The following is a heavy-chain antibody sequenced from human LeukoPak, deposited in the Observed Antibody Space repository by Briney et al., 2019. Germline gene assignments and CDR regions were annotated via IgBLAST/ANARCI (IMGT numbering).Heavy chain of an antibody. D-gene: IGHD7-27*01. CDR1: GYNFGDNY. V-gene: IGHV1-2*02. J-gene: IGHJ5*02. Sequence: ASVKVSCKASGYNFGDNYIHWVRQAPGQGLEWMGWINPNSGDTKYAQNFQGRVAMTRDTSISTTYMELRRLTSDDTAVYYCARDGDALGDPWGQGTLVTVSS. CDR2: INPNSGDT. CDR3: ARDGDALGDP.